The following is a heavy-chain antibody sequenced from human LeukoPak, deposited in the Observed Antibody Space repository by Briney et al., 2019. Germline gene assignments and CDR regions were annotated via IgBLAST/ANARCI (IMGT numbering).Heavy chain of an antibody. D-gene: IGHD2-8*01. CDR3: TRTNGYNQLAGPYGMDV. CDR1: GGSISSGGYS. Sequence: PSETLSLTCAVSGGSISSGGYSWSWIRQPPGKGLEWIGYIYYSGSTNYNPSLKSRVTISVDTSKNQFSLKLSSVTAADTAVYYCTRTNGYNQLAGPYGMDVWGQGTTVTVSS. V-gene: IGHV4-61*08. J-gene: IGHJ6*02. CDR2: IYYSGST.